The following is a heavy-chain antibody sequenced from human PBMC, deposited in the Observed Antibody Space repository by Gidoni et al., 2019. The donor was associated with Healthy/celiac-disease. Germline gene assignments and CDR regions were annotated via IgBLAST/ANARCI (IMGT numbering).Heavy chain of an antibody. CDR2: ISSSGSTI. D-gene: IGHD2-15*01. J-gene: IGHJ3*02. V-gene: IGHV3-11*01. Sequence: QVQLVESGGGLVKPGGSLRLSCAASGFTFSDYYMSWIRQAPGKGLEWVSYISSSGSTIYYADSVKGRFTISRDNAKNSLYLQMNSLRAEDTAVYYCARDLDIVVVVAATPTRAGAFDIWGQGTMVTVSS. CDR1: GFTFSDYY. CDR3: ARDLDIVVVVAATPTRAGAFDI.